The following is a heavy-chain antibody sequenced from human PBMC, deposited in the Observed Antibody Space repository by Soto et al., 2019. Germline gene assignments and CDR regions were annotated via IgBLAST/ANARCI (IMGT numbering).Heavy chain of an antibody. V-gene: IGHV3-30-3*01. CDR1: GFTFSSYA. CDR2: ISYDGSNK. Sequence: GGSLRLSCAASGFTFSSYAMHWFRQAPGKGLEWVAVISYDGSNKYYADSVKGRFTISRDNSKNTLYLQMNSLRAEDTAVYYCARDLAILWFGDYYYYGMDVWGQGTTVTVSS. CDR3: ARDLAILWFGDYYYYGMDV. J-gene: IGHJ6*02. D-gene: IGHD3-10*01.